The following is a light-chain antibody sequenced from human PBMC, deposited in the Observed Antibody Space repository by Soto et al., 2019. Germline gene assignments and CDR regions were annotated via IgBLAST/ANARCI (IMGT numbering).Light chain of an antibody. CDR3: GTWDTSLSAGGV. CDR1: NSNIGNSY. V-gene: IGLV1-51*01. Sequence: SVLTQPPSVSAAPGQKVTISCSGSNSNIGNSYVSWYQQLPGTAPKLLIYDDNKRPSGIPDRFSGSKSGTSATLGITGLQTGDEADYYCGTWDTSLSAGGVFGTGTKVTVL. CDR2: DDN. J-gene: IGLJ1*01.